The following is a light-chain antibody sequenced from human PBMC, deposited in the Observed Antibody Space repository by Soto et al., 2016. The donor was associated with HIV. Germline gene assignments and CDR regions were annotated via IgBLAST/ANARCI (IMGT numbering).Light chain of an antibody. CDR1: NIGSKS. CDR3: QVWDTSSHHVV. J-gene: IGLJ3*02. V-gene: IGLV3-21*03. CDR2: DDS. Sequence: YELTQPPSVSVAPGKTARITCGGNNIGSKSVHWYQQKPGQAPVLVVYDDSDRPLGIPERFSGSNSGNTATLTISRVEAGDEADYYCQVWDTSSHHVVFGGGTKVTVL.